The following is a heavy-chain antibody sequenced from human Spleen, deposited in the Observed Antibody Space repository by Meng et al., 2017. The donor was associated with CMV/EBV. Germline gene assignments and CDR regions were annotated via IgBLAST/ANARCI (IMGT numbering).Heavy chain of an antibody. V-gene: IGHV1-2*02. CDR2: IKPNSGDT. Sequence: ASVKVSCKASGYSFTGYDLHWVRQAPGQGLEWMGWIKPNSGDTSSAQKVQGRVTMTRDTFISTVYMELSSLTSDDTAIYYCVRVAQGILFGDWFDPWGQGTLVTVSS. CDR3: VRVAQGILFGDWFDP. CDR1: GYSFTGYD. J-gene: IGHJ5*02. D-gene: IGHD3-16*01.